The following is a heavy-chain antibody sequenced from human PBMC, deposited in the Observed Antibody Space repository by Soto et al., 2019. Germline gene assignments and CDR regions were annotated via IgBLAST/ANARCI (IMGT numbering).Heavy chain of an antibody. CDR1: GGSISSGDYY. CDR2: IYYSGST. J-gene: IGHJ5*02. Sequence: SETLSLTCTVSGGSISSGDYYWNWIRQSPGKGLEWIGYIYYSGSTNYNPSLKSRVTISVDTSKNQFSLKLSSVTAADTAVYYCARDRRGPFDPWGQGTLVTVSS. V-gene: IGHV4-61*08. D-gene: IGHD6-6*01. CDR3: ARDRRGPFDP.